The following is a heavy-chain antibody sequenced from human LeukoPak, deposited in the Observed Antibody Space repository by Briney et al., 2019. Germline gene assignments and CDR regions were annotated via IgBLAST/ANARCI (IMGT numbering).Heavy chain of an antibody. CDR2: ISYDGSNK. J-gene: IGHJ4*02. Sequence: GRSLRLSCAASGFTFSSYAMHWVRQAPGKGLEWVAVISYDGSNKYYADSVKGRFTISRDNSKNTLYLQMNGLRAEDTAVYYCARDGGSAAYDFDYWGQGTLVTVSS. D-gene: IGHD2-2*01. CDR1: GFTFSSYA. CDR3: ARDGGSAAYDFDY. V-gene: IGHV3-30-3*01.